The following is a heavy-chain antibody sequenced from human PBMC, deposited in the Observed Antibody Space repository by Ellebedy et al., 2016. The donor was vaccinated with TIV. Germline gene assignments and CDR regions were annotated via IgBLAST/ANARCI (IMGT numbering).Heavy chain of an antibody. D-gene: IGHD1-26*01. Sequence: SVKVSCXASGGTFSSYAISWVRQAPGQGLEWMGGIIPIFGTANYAQKFQGRVTITADESTSTAYMELSSLRSEDTAVYYCAREPGGSYGGYFDYWGQGTLVTVSS. CDR1: GGTFSSYA. CDR3: AREPGGSYGGYFDY. J-gene: IGHJ4*02. V-gene: IGHV1-69*13. CDR2: IIPIFGTA.